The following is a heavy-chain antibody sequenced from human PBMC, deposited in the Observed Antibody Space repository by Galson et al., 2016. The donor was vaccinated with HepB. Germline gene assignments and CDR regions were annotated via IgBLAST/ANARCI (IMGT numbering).Heavy chain of an antibody. D-gene: IGHD3-10*01. CDR3: ARDRGSGRRSFDS. Sequence: CAISGDSVSSYSGAWDWLRQSPSRGLEWLGRTYYRSRWYNDYAGSVKGRITIEADTSKNLFSLQLTSVTVADTAVYYCARDRGSGRRSFDSWGQGTLVSVSS. J-gene: IGHJ4*02. CDR2: TYYRSRWYN. V-gene: IGHV6-1*01. CDR1: GDSVSSYSGA.